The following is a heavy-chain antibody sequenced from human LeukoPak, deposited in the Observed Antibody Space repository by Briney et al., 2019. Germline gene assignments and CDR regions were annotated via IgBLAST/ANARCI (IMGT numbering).Heavy chain of an antibody. CDR3: AKVGSITMIVVVIRNYFDY. CDR1: GFSFTTYA. CDR2: ISGSGGST. D-gene: IGHD3-22*01. Sequence: GGSLRLSCEASGFSFTTYAMSWVRQAPGKGLEWVSAISGSGGSTYYADSVKGRFTISRDNSKNTLYLQMNSLRAEDTAVYYCAKVGSITMIVVVIRNYFDYWGQGTLVTVSS. V-gene: IGHV3-23*01. J-gene: IGHJ4*02.